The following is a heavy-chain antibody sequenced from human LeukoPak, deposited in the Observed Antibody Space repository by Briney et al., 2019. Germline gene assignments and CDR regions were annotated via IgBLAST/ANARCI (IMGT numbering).Heavy chain of an antibody. CDR2: MNPNSGNT. D-gene: IGHD5-12*01. CDR3: ARGRSGYEQSYYYYYMDV. Sequence: ASVKVSCKASGYTFTSYDINWVRQATGQGLEWMGWMNPNSGNTGYAQKFQGRVSITMNTSISTAYMELSSLRSEDTAVYYCARGRSGYEQSYYYYYMDVWGKGTTVTVSS. J-gene: IGHJ6*03. V-gene: IGHV1-8*03. CDR1: GYTFTSYD.